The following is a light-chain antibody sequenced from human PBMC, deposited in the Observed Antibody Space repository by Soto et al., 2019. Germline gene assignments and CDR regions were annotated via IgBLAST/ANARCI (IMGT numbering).Light chain of an antibody. CDR3: QQTFSPPDT. Sequence: DIQMTQSLSSLSASVGDTVTITCRASQSISNSLSWYQQKPGKAPKFLIYVASTLQRGVPSTFSGSGSGTDFTLTISSLQPEDVATYYCQQTFSPPDTFGKGTKLEIK. CDR2: VAS. J-gene: IGKJ2*01. V-gene: IGKV1-39*01. CDR1: QSISNS.